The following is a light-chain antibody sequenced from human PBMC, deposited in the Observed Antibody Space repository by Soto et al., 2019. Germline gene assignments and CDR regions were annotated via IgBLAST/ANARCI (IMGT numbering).Light chain of an antibody. CDR2: KAS. Sequence: DIQMTQSPSTLSASVGDRVTLTCRASQSVSDWLAWYQQKPGKAPKLLIYKASNLEGGVPSRFSGSGSGTEFTLTISSLQPDDSATYYCQQYNTFSPYTFGQGTKLEIK. CDR3: QQYNTFSPYT. V-gene: IGKV1-5*03. J-gene: IGKJ2*01. CDR1: QSVSDW.